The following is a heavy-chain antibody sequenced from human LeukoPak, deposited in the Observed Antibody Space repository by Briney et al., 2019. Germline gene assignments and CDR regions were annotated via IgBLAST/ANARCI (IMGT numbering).Heavy chain of an antibody. J-gene: IGHJ4*02. CDR2: INWNGGST. CDR1: GFTFDDYG. Sequence: GGSLRLSCAASGFTFDDYGMSWVRQAPGKGLEWVSGINWNGGSTGYAGSVKGRFTISRDNAKNSLYLQMNSLRAGDTALYYCARVWQQLATLDYWGQGTLVTVSS. CDR3: ARVWQQLATLDY. V-gene: IGHV3-20*04. D-gene: IGHD6-13*01.